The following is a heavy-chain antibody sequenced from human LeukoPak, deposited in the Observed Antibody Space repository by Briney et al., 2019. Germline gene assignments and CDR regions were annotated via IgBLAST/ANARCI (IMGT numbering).Heavy chain of an antibody. V-gene: IGHV4-34*01. CDR1: GGPFSGYY. Sequence: PSETLSLTCAVYGGPFSGYYWSWIRQPPGKGLEWIGEINHSGSTNYNPSLKSRVTISVDTSKNQFSLKLSSVTAADTAVYSCARPGGYCSSTSCNYYYYYMDVWGKGTTVTVSS. J-gene: IGHJ6*03. D-gene: IGHD2-2*01. CDR3: ARPGGYCSSTSCNYYYYYMDV. CDR2: INHSGST.